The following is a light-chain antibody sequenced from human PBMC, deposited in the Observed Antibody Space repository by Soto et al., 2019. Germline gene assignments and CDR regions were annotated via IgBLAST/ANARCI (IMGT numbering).Light chain of an antibody. V-gene: IGKV3-15*01. CDR3: QQYYDWPIT. CDR1: QSVSSN. CDR2: GAS. J-gene: IGKJ5*01. Sequence: EIVMTQSPATLSVSPGERATLSCRASQSVSSNLAWYQQKPGQAPRLLIYGASTRATGIPARFSGSGSGTEFTLTISSPQSEDFAVYYCQQYYDWPITFGQGTRLEIK.